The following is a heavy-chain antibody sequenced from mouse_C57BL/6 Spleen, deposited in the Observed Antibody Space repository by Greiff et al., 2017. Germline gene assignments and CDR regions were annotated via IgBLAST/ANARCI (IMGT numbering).Heavy chain of an antibody. CDR2: IDPETGGT. CDR3: TIGDGYGYFDV. CDR1: GYTFTDYE. Sequence: QVQLQQSGAELVRPGASVTLSCKASGYTFTDYEMHWVKQTPVHGLEWIGAIDPETGGTAYNQKFKGKAILTADKSSSTAYMELRSLTSEDSAVYYCTIGDGYGYFDVGGTGTTVTVSS. J-gene: IGHJ1*03. V-gene: IGHV1-15*01. D-gene: IGHD2-3*01.